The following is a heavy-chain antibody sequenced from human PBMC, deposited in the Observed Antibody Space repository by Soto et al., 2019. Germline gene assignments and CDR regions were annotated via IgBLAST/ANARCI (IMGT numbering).Heavy chain of an antibody. CDR1: GFTFSSYS. CDR2: ISSSSSYI. J-gene: IGHJ6*02. V-gene: IGHV3-21*01. CDR3: ARDKPSLRYFDCSVGMDV. Sequence: GGSLRLSCAASGFTFSSYSMNWVRQAPGKGLEWVSSISSSSSYIYYADSVKGRFTISRDNAKNSLYLQMNSLRAEDTAVYYSARDKPSLRYFDCSVGMDVWAQGTTGTVSS. D-gene: IGHD3-9*01.